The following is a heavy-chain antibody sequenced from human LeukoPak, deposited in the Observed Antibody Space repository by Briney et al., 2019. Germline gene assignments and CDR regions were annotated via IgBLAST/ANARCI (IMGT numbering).Heavy chain of an antibody. CDR2: IIPIFGTA. D-gene: IGHD3-22*01. V-gene: IGHV1-69*13. CDR1: GGTFSSYA. J-gene: IGHJ4*02. Sequence: ASVKVSCKASGGTFSSYAISWVRQAPGQGLEWMGGIIPIFGTANYAQKFQGRVTITADESTSTAYMELSSLRSEDTAVYYCARVPYDSSGYFIPPTDYWGQGTLVTVSS. CDR3: ARVPYDSSGYFIPPTDY.